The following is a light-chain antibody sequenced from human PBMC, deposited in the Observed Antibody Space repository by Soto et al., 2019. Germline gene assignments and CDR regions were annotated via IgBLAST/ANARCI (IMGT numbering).Light chain of an antibody. CDR1: QSISSY. Sequence: DIQMTQSPSSLSASVGDRVTIICRASQSISSYLNWYQQKPGKAPKLLIYAASSLQSGVPSRFSGSGSGTDFTLTISSLQPEDFATYSCQHSTTWTFGQGTKVDIK. CDR2: AAS. V-gene: IGKV1-39*01. CDR3: QHSTTWT. J-gene: IGKJ1*01.